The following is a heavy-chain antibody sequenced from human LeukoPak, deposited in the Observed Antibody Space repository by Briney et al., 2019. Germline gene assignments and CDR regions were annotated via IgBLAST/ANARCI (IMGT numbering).Heavy chain of an antibody. CDR1: GGSISSYY. J-gene: IGHJ4*02. CDR3: ARVHLGGATFYFDY. Sequence: SETLSLTCTVSGGSISSYYWSWIRQPPGKGLEWIGYIYYSGSTNYNPSLKSRVTISVDTSKNQFSLKLSSVTAADTAVYYCARVHLGGATFYFDYWGQGTLVTVSS. CDR2: IYYSGST. D-gene: IGHD1-26*01. V-gene: IGHV4-59*01.